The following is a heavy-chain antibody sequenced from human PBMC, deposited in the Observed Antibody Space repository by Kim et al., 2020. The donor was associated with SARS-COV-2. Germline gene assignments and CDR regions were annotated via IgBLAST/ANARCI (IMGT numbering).Heavy chain of an antibody. Sequence: WGSLRLSCATSGFTFSGYWMHWVRQTPGKGLVWVSHINRDGSSTTYADSVKGRFTISRDNAKDTLFLQMNSLRAEDTAVYYCARGYDFWSGYDFWGQGTLVTVSS. J-gene: IGHJ4*02. D-gene: IGHD3-3*01. CDR3: ARGYDFWSGYDF. CDR1: GFTFSGYW. V-gene: IGHV3-74*01. CDR2: INRDGSST.